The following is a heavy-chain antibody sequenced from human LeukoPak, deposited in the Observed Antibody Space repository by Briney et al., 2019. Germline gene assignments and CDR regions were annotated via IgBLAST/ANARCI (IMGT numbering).Heavy chain of an antibody. D-gene: IGHD6-13*01. CDR2: IYYSGST. V-gene: IGHV4-39*01. CDR3: ARQPTGASQRIAAAGD. CDR1: GGSISSSSYY. J-gene: IGHJ4*02. Sequence: PSETLSLTCTVSGGSISSSSYYWGWIRQPPGKGLEWIGSIYYSGSTYYNPSLKSRVTISVDTSKNQFSLKLSSVTAADTAVYYCARQPTGASQRIAAAGDWGQGTLVTVSS.